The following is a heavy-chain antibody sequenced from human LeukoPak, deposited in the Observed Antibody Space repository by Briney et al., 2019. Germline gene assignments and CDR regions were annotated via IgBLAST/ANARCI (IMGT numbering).Heavy chain of an antibody. Sequence: ASVKVSCKASGYTFTGYYMHWVRQAPGQGLEWMGWINPNSGGTNYVQKFQGRVTMTRDTSISTAYMELSRLRSDDTAVYYCARSGRGTVTTENYWGQGTLVTVSS. CDR3: ARSGRGTVTTENY. CDR2: INPNSGGT. D-gene: IGHD4-17*01. CDR1: GYTFTGYY. V-gene: IGHV1-2*02. J-gene: IGHJ4*02.